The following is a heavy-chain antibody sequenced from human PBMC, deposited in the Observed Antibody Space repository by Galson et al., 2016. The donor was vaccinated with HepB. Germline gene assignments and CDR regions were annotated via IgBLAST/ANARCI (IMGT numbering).Heavy chain of an antibody. CDR3: ARRGSKEKGYFDL. CDR2: TYYRSKGDN. Sequence: CAISGDSVSSDSAAWNWIRQSPSRGLEWLGRTYYRSKGDNEYAVSVKSRMTINPDTSKNQFSLQLNSVTPEDTAVYYCARRGSKEKGYFDLWGRGTLVTVSS. D-gene: IGHD6-13*01. CDR1: GDSVSSDSAA. J-gene: IGHJ2*01. V-gene: IGHV6-1*01.